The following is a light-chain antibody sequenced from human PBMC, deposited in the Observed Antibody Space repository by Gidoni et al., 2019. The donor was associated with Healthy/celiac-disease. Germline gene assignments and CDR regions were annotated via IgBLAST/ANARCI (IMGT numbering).Light chain of an antibody. V-gene: IGKV3-20*01. J-gene: IGKJ4*01. CDR3: QQYGSSPT. CDR2: GAS. Sequence: EIVLTQSPGTLSLSPGERATLSCMASQSVSSSYLAWYQQKPGQAPRLLIYGASSRATGIPDRFSGSGSGTDFTLTISRLEPEEFAVFYCQQYGSSPTFXGXTKVEIK. CDR1: QSVSSSY.